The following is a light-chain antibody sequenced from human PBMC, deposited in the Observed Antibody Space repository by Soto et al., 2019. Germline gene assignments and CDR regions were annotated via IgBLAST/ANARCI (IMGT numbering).Light chain of an antibody. CDR1: KGISTY. Sequence: DLQMPQSPSSLSASVGDRVTITCRASKGISTYLAWYQQKPGKVTKLLIYAASTLQSGVPSRVSGSGSGTDFTLTISSLQPEDGATYDCQKYNKSPYTFGRGTKLEIK. J-gene: IGKJ2*01. CDR2: AAS. V-gene: IGKV1-27*01. CDR3: QKYNKSPYT.